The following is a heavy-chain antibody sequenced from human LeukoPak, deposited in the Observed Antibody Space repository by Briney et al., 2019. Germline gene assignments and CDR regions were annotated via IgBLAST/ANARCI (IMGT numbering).Heavy chain of an antibody. CDR3: ALTGDDWYFDL. V-gene: IGHV4-30-2*01. CDR2: IYHSGST. CDR1: GGSISSGGYS. Sequence: PSETLSLTCAVSGGSISSGGYSWSWIRQPPGKGLEWSGYIYHSGSTYYNPSLKSRVTISVDRSKNQFSLKLSSVTAADTAVYYCALTGDDWYFDLWGRGTLVTVSS. J-gene: IGHJ2*01. D-gene: IGHD7-27*01.